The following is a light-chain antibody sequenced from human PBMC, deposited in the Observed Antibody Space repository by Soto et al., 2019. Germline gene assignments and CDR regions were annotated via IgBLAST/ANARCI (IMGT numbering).Light chain of an antibody. J-gene: IGLJ1*01. CDR2: EVS. Sequence: QSALTQPASVSGSPGQSITISCTGTSSDTAGYNYVSWYQQHPGKAPKLMIYEVSNRPSGVSNRFSGSQSGNTASLTISGLQAEDGANYYCSSYTTSNTPLYVFGTGTKVTVL. CDR1: SSDTAGYNY. CDR3: SSYTTSNTPLYV. V-gene: IGLV2-14*01.